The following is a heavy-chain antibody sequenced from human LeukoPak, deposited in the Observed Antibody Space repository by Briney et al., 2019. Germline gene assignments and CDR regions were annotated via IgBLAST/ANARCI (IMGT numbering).Heavy chain of an antibody. J-gene: IGHJ6*03. V-gene: IGHV4-34*01. CDR2: INHSGST. D-gene: IGHD5-12*01. Sequence: SETLSLTCSVSGGSFSDFSWGWVRQAPGKGLAWIGEINHSGSTNYNPSLKSRVTISLDTSKNQFSLSLSSATAADTAVYYCARGHFAVTTTSHRHYFYYYYMDVWGKGTAVTVSS. CDR3: ARGHFAVTTTSHRHYFYYYYMDV. CDR1: GGSFSDFS.